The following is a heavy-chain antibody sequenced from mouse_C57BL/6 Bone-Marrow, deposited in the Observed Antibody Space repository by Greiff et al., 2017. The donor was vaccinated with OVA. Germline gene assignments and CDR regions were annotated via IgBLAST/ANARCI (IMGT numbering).Heavy chain of an antibody. CDR1: GYTFTDYE. J-gene: IGHJ3*01. CDR3: TRKTARWFAY. D-gene: IGHD3-2*01. Sequence: VKLMESGAELVRPGASVTLSCKASGYTFTDYEMHWVKQTPVHGLEWIGAIDPETGGTAYNQKFKGKAILTADKSSSTAYMELRSLTSEDSAVYYCTRKTARWFAYWGQGTLVTVSA. CDR2: IDPETGGT. V-gene: IGHV1-15*01.